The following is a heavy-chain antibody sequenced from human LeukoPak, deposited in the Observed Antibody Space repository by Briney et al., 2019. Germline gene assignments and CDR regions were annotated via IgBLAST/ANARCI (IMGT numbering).Heavy chain of an antibody. D-gene: IGHD4-17*01. CDR2: INPNTGGT. V-gene: IGHV1-2*02. CDR3: ANKKAFGDHHFDY. J-gene: IGHJ4*02. CDR1: GYTFTGYY. Sequence: ASVKVSCKASGYTFTGYYMHWVRQAPGQGLEWMGWINPNTGGTNYAQKFQGRVTMTRDTSISTAYMELTRLRSDDTAVYYCANKKAFGDHHFDYWGQGTPVTVSS.